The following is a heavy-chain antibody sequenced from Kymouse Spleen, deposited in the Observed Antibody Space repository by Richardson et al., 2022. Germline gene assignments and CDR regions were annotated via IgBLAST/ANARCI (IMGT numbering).Heavy chain of an antibody. CDR3: ARQGAAAGNHYYYYGMDV. CDR2: IYYSGST. D-gene: IGHD6-13*01. J-gene: IGHJ6*02. Sequence: QLQLQESGPGLVKPSETLSLTCTVSGGSISSSSYYWGWIRQPPGKGLEWIGSIYYSGSTYYNPSLKSRVTISVDTSKNQFSLKLSSVTAADTAVYYCARQGAAAGNHYYYYGMDVWGQGTTVTVSS. V-gene: IGHV4-39*01. CDR1: GGSISSSSYY.